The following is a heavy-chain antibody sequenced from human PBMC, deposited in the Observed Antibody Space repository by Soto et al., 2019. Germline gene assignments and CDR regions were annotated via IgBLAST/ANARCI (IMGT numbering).Heavy chain of an antibody. CDR1: GFTFSSYE. CDR3: ATIHDYYDSSGYLDY. D-gene: IGHD3-22*01. J-gene: IGHJ4*02. Sequence: SLRLSCPLSGFTFSSYEMNWVRQAPGKGLEWVSYISSSVSTKYYADSVTGRFNISRDNTKNSLYLQMNRLRAEDTAVYYCATIHDYYDSSGYLDYWGQGTLVTVSS. V-gene: IGHV3-48*03. CDR2: ISSSVSTK.